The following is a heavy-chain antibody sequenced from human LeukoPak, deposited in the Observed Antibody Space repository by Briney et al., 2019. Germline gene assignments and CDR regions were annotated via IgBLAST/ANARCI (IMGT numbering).Heavy chain of an antibody. J-gene: IGHJ4*02. CDR3: ATVASSGFDY. Sequence: GGSLRLSCAASGFTFSSYSMNWVRQAPGKGLEWVSSISSSSSYIYYADSVKGRFAISRDNAKNSLYLQMNSLRAEDTAVYYCATVASSGFDYWGQGTLVTVSS. CDR1: GFTFSSYS. CDR2: ISSSSSYI. D-gene: IGHD3-10*01. V-gene: IGHV3-21*01.